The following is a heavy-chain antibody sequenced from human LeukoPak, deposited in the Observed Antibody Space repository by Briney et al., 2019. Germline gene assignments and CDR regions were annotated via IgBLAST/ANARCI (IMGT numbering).Heavy chain of an antibody. CDR3: ARDYYYGSGSYSDS. D-gene: IGHD3-10*01. J-gene: IGHJ4*02. CDR2: VDGSGGST. CDR1: GFTFSTYA. Sequence: PGGSLRLSCAASGFTFSTYAISWVRQAPGKGLEWVSGVDGSGGSTYYAESVKGRFTISRDNAKNTLYLQMNSLRAEDTAVYYCARDYYYGSGSYSDSWGQGTLVTVSS. V-gene: IGHV3-23*01.